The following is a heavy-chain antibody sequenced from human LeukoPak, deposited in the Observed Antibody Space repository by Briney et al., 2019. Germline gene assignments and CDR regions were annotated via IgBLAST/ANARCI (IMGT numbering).Heavy chain of an antibody. CDR2: IYYSGST. V-gene: IGHV4-39*01. Sequence: SETLSLTCTVSGGSISSSSYYWGWIRQPPGKGLEWIGSIYYSGSTYYNPSLKSRVTISVDTSKNQFSLKLSSVTAADTAVYYCARGGAAAAGTRAPIFDYWGQGTLVTVSS. CDR3: ARGGAAAAGTRAPIFDY. D-gene: IGHD6-13*01. CDR1: GGSISSSSYY. J-gene: IGHJ4*02.